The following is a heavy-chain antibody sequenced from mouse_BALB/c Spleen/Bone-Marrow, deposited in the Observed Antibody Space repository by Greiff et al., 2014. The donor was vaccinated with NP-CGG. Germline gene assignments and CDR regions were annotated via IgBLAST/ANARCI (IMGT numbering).Heavy chain of an antibody. V-gene: IGHV1-4*01. J-gene: IGHJ4*01. CDR2: INPSSGYT. Sequence: QVHVKQSGAELARPGASVKMSCRASGYTLTTYTMHWVKQRPGQGLEWIGYINPSSGYTYYNQKFKDKATLTADKSSSAAYLQLSSLTSDASAVYYCAGVYGNYDAMDYWGQGTSVTVSS. CDR3: AGVYGNYDAMDY. D-gene: IGHD2-1*01. CDR1: GYTLTTYT.